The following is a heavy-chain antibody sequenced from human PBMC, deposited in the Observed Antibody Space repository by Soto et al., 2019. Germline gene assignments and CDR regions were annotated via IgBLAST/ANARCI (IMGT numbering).Heavy chain of an antibody. CDR3: AREGDAGYWYFDR. CDR2: IKSDGSDT. D-gene: IGHD3-10*01. Sequence: EVQLVESGGGLVQPGGSLRISCAASGFTFSSYWMHWVRQAPGKGRVWVSRIKSDGSDTSYADSVKGRFTISSDNAKNTLYLQMNSLRAEDTAVYYCAREGDAGYWYFDRWGSGTLVTVSS. J-gene: IGHJ2*01. CDR1: GFTFSSYW. V-gene: IGHV3-74*01.